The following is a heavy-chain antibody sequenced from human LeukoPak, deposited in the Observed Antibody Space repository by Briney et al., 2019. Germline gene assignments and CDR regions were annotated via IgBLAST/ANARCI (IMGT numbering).Heavy chain of an antibody. CDR1: GFTFSTYA. J-gene: IGHJ5*02. CDR3: AREYSSGWKNWFAP. Sequence: GGSLRLSCAASGFTFSTYAMHWVRQAPGKGLEWVGVISYDGSEKYYADSVRGRFTISRDNSKNTLYLRMSSLRSDDMAVYYCAREYSSGWKNWFAPWGQGTLVTVSS. CDR2: ISYDGSEK. V-gene: IGHV3-30*04. D-gene: IGHD6-19*01.